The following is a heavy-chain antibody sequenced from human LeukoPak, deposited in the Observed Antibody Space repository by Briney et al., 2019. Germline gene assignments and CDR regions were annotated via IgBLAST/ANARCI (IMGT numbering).Heavy chain of an antibody. D-gene: IGHD4-17*01. J-gene: IGHJ5*02. CDR1: GGSISSYY. Sequence: SETLSLTCTVSGGSISSYYWSWIRQPPGKGLEWIGYIYYSGSTNYNPSLKSRVTISVDTSKNQFSLKLSSVTAADTAVYYCARDRIYGAPHHNWFDPWGQGTLVTVSS. CDR3: ARDRIYGAPHHNWFDP. CDR2: IYYSGST. V-gene: IGHV4-59*01.